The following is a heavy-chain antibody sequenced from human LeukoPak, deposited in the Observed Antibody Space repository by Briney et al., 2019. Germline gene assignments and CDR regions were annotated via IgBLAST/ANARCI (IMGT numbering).Heavy chain of an antibody. J-gene: IGHJ6*02. Sequence: GGSLRLSCAASGFTFSSYALSWVRQAPGKGLEWVSGISDSGGSTYYANSVKGRFTISRDNSKITLYLQMNSLRADDTAVYYCAKFYGSGSLYFYYGMDVWGQGTTVTVAS. CDR2: ISDSGGST. V-gene: IGHV3-23*01. D-gene: IGHD3-10*01. CDR3: AKFYGSGSLYFYYGMDV. CDR1: GFTFSSYA.